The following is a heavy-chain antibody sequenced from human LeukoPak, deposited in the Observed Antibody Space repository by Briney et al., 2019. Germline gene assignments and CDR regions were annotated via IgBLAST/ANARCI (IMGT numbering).Heavy chain of an antibody. CDR1: GGTFSSYA. CDR2: IIPIFGTA. J-gene: IGHJ4*02. CDR3: ARDGAGPGCSGTSCYGSKSLDY. V-gene: IGHV1-69*13. Sequence: SVKVSCKASGGTFSSYAISWVRQAPGQGLEWMGGIIPIFGTANYAQKFQGRVTITADESTSTAYMELSSLRSEDTAVYYCARDGAGPGCSGTSCYGSKSLDYWGQGTLVTVSS. D-gene: IGHD2-2*01.